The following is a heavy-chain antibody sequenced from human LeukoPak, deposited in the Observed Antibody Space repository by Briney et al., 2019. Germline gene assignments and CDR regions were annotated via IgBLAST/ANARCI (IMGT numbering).Heavy chain of an antibody. Sequence: ASVKVSCKASGYTFTGYYMHWVRQAPGQGLEWMGWINPNSGGTNYAQKFQGRVTMTRDTSTSTAYMELRSLRSDDTAVYYCARGSAVQLERRGVDWFDPWGQGTLVTVSS. J-gene: IGHJ5*02. CDR1: GYTFTGYY. D-gene: IGHD1-1*01. CDR3: ARGSAVQLERRGVDWFDP. V-gene: IGHV1-2*02. CDR2: INPNSGGT.